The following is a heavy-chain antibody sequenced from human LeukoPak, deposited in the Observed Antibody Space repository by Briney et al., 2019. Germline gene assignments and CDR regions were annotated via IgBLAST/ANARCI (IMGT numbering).Heavy chain of an antibody. CDR1: GGSISSGDYY. V-gene: IGHV4-30-4*08. Sequence: SETLSLTCTVSGGSISSGDYYWSWIRQPPGKGLEWIGYIYYSGSTYYNPSLKSRVTISVDTSKNQFSLKLSSVTAADTAVYYCARYTVSGSSTSRGAFDIWGQGTMVTVSS. J-gene: IGHJ3*02. D-gene: IGHD2-2*01. CDR3: ARYTVSGSSTSRGAFDI. CDR2: IYYSGST.